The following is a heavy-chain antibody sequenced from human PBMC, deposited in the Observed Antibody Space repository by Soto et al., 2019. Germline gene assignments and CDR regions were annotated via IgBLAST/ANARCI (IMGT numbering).Heavy chain of an antibody. CDR3: ARVQHTIFGVDDAFDI. V-gene: IGHV1-18*01. CDR2: ISAYNGNT. Sequence: QVQLVQSGAEVKKPGASVKVSCKASGYTFTNFGIHWVRQAPGQGLEWMGWISAYNGNTNYAQKLQGRVTMTTDTSTSTAYMELRSLRSDDTAVYYCARVQHTIFGVDDAFDIWGQGTMVTVSS. D-gene: IGHD3-3*01. CDR1: GYTFTNFG. J-gene: IGHJ3*02.